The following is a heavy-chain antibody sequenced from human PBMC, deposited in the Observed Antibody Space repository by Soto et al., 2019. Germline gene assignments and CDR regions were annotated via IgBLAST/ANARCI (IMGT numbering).Heavy chain of an antibody. Sequence: QVQLVQSGAEVKKPGASVKVSCKVSGYSLTELSMHWVRQDPGKGLEWMGGFDPAKGETLYAQKFQGRVTMTEDTSTDIAYMELSSLRSEDTAVYYCATVVSGAWGQGTLVTGSS. J-gene: IGHJ5*02. CDR2: FDPAKGET. CDR3: ATVVSGA. V-gene: IGHV1-24*01. CDR1: GYSLTELS. D-gene: IGHD3-10*01.